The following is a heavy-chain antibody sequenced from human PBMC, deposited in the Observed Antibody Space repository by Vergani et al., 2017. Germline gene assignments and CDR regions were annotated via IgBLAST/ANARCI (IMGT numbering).Heavy chain of an antibody. CDR1: GYTFTSYV. Sequence: QVQLVQSGSELKKPGASVKVSCKASGYTFTSYVMNWVRQAPGQGLEWMGWINTNTGNPTYAQGFTGRFVFSLDTSVSTAYLQISSLKAEDTAVYYCARVFSYYDSSGYYILSGTSYYGMDVWGQGTTVTVSS. J-gene: IGHJ6*02. CDR3: ARVFSYYDSSGYYILSGTSYYGMDV. CDR2: INTNTGNP. V-gene: IGHV7-4-1*02. D-gene: IGHD3-22*01.